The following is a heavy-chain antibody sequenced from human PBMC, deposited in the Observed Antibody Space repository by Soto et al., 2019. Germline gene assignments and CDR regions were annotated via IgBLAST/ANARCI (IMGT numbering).Heavy chain of an antibody. CDR3: ARGPATYYDFWSGSGYLDY. Sequence: NPSETLSLTCTVSGGSISSYYWSWIRQPPGKGLEWIGYIYYSGSTNYNPSLKSRVTISVDTSKNQFSLKLSSVTAADTAVYYCARGPATYYDFWSGSGYLDYWGQGTLVTVSS. J-gene: IGHJ4*02. D-gene: IGHD3-3*01. CDR1: GGSISSYY. V-gene: IGHV4-59*01. CDR2: IYYSGST.